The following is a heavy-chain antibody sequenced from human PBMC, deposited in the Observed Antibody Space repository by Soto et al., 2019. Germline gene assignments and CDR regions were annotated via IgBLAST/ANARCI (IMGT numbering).Heavy chain of an antibody. CDR3: ARDLSSGLDHNFDY. CDR1: GGTFSSYT. J-gene: IGHJ4*02. V-gene: IGHV1-69*06. CDR2: IIPIFGTA. Sequence: SVKVSCKTSGGTFSSYTINWVRQAPGQGLEWMGGIIPIFGTANYAQKFQGRVTITADKSTSTAYMELSSLRSEDTAVYYCARDLSSGLDHNFDYWGQGTLVTVSS. D-gene: IGHD6-19*01.